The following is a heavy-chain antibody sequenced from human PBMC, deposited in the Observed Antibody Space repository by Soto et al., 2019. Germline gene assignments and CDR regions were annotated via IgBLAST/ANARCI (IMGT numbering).Heavy chain of an antibody. J-gene: IGHJ5*02. CDR1: GYTLTELS. CDR3: ATVGYDFWSGYYNGFDP. V-gene: IGHV1-24*01. Sequence: ASVKVSCKVSGYTLTELSMHWVRQAPGKGLEWMGCFDPEDGETIYAQKFQGRVTMTEDTSTDTAYMELSSLRSEDTAVYYCATVGYDFWSGYYNGFDPWGQGTLVTVSS. CDR2: FDPEDGET. D-gene: IGHD3-3*01.